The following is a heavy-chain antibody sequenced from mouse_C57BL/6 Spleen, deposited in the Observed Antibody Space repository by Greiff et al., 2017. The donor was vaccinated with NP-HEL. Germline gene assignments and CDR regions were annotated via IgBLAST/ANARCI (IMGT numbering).Heavy chain of an antibody. Sequence: VQLQQPGAELVKPGASVKLSCKASGYTFTSYWMHWVKQRPGQGLEWIGMIHPNSGSTNYNEKFKSKATLTVDKSSSTAYMQLSSLTSEDSAVHYWARGHDGFPAWFAYWGQGTLVTVSA. CDR3: ARGHDGFPAWFAY. V-gene: IGHV1-64*01. D-gene: IGHD2-3*01. CDR1: GYTFTSYW. CDR2: IHPNSGST. J-gene: IGHJ3*01.